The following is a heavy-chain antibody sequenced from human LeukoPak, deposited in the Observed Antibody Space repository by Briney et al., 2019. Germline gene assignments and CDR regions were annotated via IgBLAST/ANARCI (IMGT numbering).Heavy chain of an antibody. CDR3: ARSSSAWYDGYYFDY. J-gene: IGHJ4*02. Sequence: ASVKVSCKASGYTFTDYSMHWVRQAPGQGRWWMGWINPNSGGTNYAQKFQGGVTMTRDTPISTSYMELSRLRSDDTAVYYCARSSSAWYDGYYFDYWGQGTLVTVSS. D-gene: IGHD6-19*01. CDR1: GYTFTDYS. V-gene: IGHV1-2*02. CDR2: INPNSGGT.